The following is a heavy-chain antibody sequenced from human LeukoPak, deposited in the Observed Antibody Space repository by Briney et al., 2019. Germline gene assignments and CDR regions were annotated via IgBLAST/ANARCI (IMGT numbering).Heavy chain of an antibody. D-gene: IGHD5-24*01. CDR3: TKRDGQSFDY. J-gene: IGHJ4*02. Sequence: GGSVRLSCAASGFSFSTSMMSWVRRAPGQGLEWVSTIVHGAETTYYADSVRGRFTISRDNFKDTLYLQMNSPRAEDTAIYYCTKRDGQSFDYWGQGALVTVSS. V-gene: IGHV3-23*01. CDR2: IVHGAETT. CDR1: GFSFSTSM.